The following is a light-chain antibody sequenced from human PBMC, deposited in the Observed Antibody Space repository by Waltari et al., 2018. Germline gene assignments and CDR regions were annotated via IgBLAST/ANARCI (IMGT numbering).Light chain of an antibody. CDR3: SSYAGNNLSR. CDR1: NSDVGTSTY. CDR2: DVN. V-gene: IGLV2-8*01. J-gene: IGLJ2*01. Sequence: QSALTQPPSATGSPGQSVTISCTGTNSDVGTSTYVSWYQHRAGKAPKLNFFDVNKRPAGVPVRFSGSRSDNTASRTVSGLQAEDEADYYCSSYAGNNLSRFGGGTKLTVL.